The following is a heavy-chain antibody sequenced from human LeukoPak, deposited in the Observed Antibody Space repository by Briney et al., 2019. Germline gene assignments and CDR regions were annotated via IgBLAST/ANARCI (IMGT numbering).Heavy chain of an antibody. D-gene: IGHD1-26*01. CDR3: ARGEEWELVDDTFDS. Sequence: GGSLRLSCAASGFTFSSYSMNWVRQAPGKGLEWVSSIISSSSYIYYADSVKGRFTISRDNAKNSLYLQMNSLRAEETAVYYCARGEEWELVDDTFDSWGQGTMVTVSS. CDR1: GFTFSSYS. V-gene: IGHV3-21*01. CDR2: IISSSSYI. J-gene: IGHJ3*02.